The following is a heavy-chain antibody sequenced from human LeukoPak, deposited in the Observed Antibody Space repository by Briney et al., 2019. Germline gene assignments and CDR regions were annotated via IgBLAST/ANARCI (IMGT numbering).Heavy chain of an antibody. CDR3: ARVGHPTQRRVLSAVTIPTAGAFDI. J-gene: IGHJ3*02. Sequence: SETLSLTCTVSGGSFSSSSYNWGWIRQPPGKGLEWIGSIDNSGSTTYNPSLKSRVTMSVDTSKNQFSLRLNSVTAADTAVYYCARVGHPTQRRVLSAVTIPTAGAFDIWGQGTLVTVSS. CDR2: IDNSGST. CDR1: GGSFSSSSYN. D-gene: IGHD4-17*01. V-gene: IGHV4-39*07.